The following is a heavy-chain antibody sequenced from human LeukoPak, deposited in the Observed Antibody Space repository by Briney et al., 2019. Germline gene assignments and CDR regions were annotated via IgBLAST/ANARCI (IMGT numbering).Heavy chain of an antibody. CDR1: GYTFTDYY. Sequence: GASVKASCKASGYTFTDYYMHWVQQAPGKGLEWMGRVDPEDGETIYAEKFQGRVTITADTSTDTAYMELSSLRSEDTAVYYCASRGGFGEYPFYFDYWGQGTLVTVSS. D-gene: IGHD3-10*01. J-gene: IGHJ4*02. CDR3: ASRGGFGEYPFYFDY. CDR2: VDPEDGET. V-gene: IGHV1-69-2*01.